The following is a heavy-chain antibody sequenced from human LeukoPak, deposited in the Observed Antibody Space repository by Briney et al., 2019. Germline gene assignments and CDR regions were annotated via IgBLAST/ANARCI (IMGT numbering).Heavy chain of an antibody. CDR2: ISSSGSTI. Sequence: GGSLRLSCAASGFTFSRYEMNWVRQAPGKGLEWVSYISSSGSTIYYADPVKGRFTISRDNAKNSLYLQMNSLRAEDTAVYYCARDSAGSGSYVGYFEYWGQGTLVTVSS. CDR3: ARDSAGSGSYVGYFEY. J-gene: IGHJ4*02. V-gene: IGHV3-48*03. CDR1: GFTFSRYE. D-gene: IGHD3-10*01.